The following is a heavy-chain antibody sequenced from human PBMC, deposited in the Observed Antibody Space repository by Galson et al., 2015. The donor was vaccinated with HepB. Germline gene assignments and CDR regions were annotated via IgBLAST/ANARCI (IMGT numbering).Heavy chain of an antibody. CDR2: IYYSGST. CDR1: GGSISSYY. Sequence: ETLSLTCTVSGGSISSYYWSWIRQPPGKGLEGIGYIYYSGSTNYNPSLKSRVTISVDTSKNQFSLKLSSVTAADTAVYYCARGVAAAGTFWFDPWGQGTLVTVSS. J-gene: IGHJ5*02. CDR3: ARGVAAAGTFWFDP. V-gene: IGHV4-59*01. D-gene: IGHD6-13*01.